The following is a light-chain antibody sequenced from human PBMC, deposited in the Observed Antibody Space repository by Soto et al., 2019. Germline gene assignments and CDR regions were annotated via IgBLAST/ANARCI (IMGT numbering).Light chain of an antibody. J-gene: IGKJ4*01. V-gene: IGKV3-11*01. Sequence: TQSPSTLSASVGDRVTITCRASQTISSWLAWYQQKPGQAPRLLIYGASSRATGIPERFSASGSGTDFTLTISSLEPEDFTVYYCQQHSNWPLTFGGGTKVDNK. CDR1: QTISSW. CDR3: QQHSNWPLT. CDR2: GAS.